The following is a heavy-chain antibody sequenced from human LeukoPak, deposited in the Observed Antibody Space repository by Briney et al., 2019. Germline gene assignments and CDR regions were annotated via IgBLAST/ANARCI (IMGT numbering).Heavy chain of an antibody. Sequence: GASVKVSCKASGYTFTGYGISWVRQAPGQGLEWMGWISAYNGNTNYAQKLQGRVTMTTDTSTSTAYMELRSLRSDDTAVYYCARAYRSTMVRGAKSYFDYWGQGTLVTVSS. CDR3: ARAYRSTMVRGAKSYFDY. V-gene: IGHV1-18*04. J-gene: IGHJ4*02. CDR1: GYTFTGYG. D-gene: IGHD3-10*01. CDR2: ISAYNGNT.